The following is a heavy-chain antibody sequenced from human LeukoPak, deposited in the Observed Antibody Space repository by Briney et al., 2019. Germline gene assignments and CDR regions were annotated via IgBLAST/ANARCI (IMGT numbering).Heavy chain of an antibody. V-gene: IGHV4-34*01. CDR2: INHSGST. Sequence: SETLSLTRAVYGGSFSGYYWSWIRQPPGKGLEWIGEINHSGSTNYNPSLKSRVTISVDTSKNQFSLKLSSVTAADTAVYYCARGRGYDYAWGSYRSRYFDYWGQGTLVTVSS. CDR3: ARGRGYDYAWGSYRSRYFDY. D-gene: IGHD3-16*02. J-gene: IGHJ4*02. CDR1: GGSFSGYY.